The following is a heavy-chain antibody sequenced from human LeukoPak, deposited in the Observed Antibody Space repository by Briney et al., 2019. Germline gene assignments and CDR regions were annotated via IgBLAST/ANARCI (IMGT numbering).Heavy chain of an antibody. CDR2: IKHDGSEE. Sequence: GGPLRLSCAASGFTFSNYWMSWVRQAPGKGLEWVANIKHDGSEEYYVDSVRGRFTISRDNANNSLYLQMNSLRAEDTAVYYCARVGATWGSDAFDIWGQGTMVTVSS. V-gene: IGHV3-7*01. CDR1: GFTFSNYW. D-gene: IGHD1-26*01. CDR3: ARVGATWGSDAFDI. J-gene: IGHJ3*02.